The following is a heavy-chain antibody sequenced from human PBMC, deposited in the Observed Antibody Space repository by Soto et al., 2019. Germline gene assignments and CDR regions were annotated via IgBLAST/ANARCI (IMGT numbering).Heavy chain of an antibody. J-gene: IGHJ4*01. D-gene: IGHD1-1*01. Sequence: QVQLVQSGAEVKKSGASVKVSCKASGYTFTGHYIHWVRQAPGQGPEWMGEIGPNSGDTKYAQKFQGRVTMTRDTSITTVYMELSNLSPDDTAVYYCGRGRSGELVVFYWGQGTLVTV. CDR2: IGPNSGDT. CDR1: GYTFTGHY. V-gene: IGHV1-2*02. CDR3: GRGRSGELVVFY.